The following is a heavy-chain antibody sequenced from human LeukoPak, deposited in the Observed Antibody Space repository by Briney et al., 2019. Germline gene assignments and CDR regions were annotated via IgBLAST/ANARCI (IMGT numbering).Heavy chain of an antibody. CDR3: ARGSSWEYHFDY. V-gene: IGHV3-21*01. D-gene: IGHD6-13*01. J-gene: IGHJ4*02. CDR2: ISSSSSYT. CDR1: GFTFSSYC. Sequence: PGGSLRLSCAASGFTFSSYCMDWVRQTPGKGLEWVSSISSSSSYTYYADSVKGRFTISRDNAKNSLYLQMNSLRAEDTAVYYCARGSSWEYHFDYWGQGTLVTVSS.